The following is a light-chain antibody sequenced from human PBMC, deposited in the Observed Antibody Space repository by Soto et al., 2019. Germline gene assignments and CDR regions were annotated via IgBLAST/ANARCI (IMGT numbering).Light chain of an antibody. J-gene: IGLJ1*01. CDR2: SNN. CDR3: AAWDDSLKGGV. CDR1: SSNIGSNT. Sequence: QSVLTKPPSASGTPGQRVTISCSGSSSNIGSNTVNWYQQLPGTAPKLLIYSNNQRPSGVPDRFSGSKSGTSASLAISGLQSEDEADYYCAAWDDSLKGGVFGTGTKVTVL. V-gene: IGLV1-44*01.